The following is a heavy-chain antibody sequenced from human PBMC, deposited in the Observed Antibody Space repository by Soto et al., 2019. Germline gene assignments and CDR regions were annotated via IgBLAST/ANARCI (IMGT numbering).Heavy chain of an antibody. CDR3: ARDLGYYDSSGYVPFDY. J-gene: IGHJ4*02. CDR2: ISSSGSTI. V-gene: IGHV3-48*03. CDR1: GFTFSSYE. Sequence: GSLRLSCAASGFTFSSYEMNWVRQAPGKGLEWVSYISSSGSTIYYADSVKGRFTISRDNAKNSLYLQMNSLRAEDTAVYYCARDLGYYDSSGYVPFDYWGQGTLVTVSS. D-gene: IGHD3-22*01.